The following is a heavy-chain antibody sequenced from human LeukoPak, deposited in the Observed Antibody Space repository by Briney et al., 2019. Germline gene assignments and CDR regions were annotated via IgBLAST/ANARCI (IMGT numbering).Heavy chain of an antibody. J-gene: IGHJ4*02. Sequence: ASVKVSCKASGYTFTSYGLSWVRQAPGQGLEWMGWISAYNGNTNYAQKLQGRVTMTTDTSTSTAYMELRSLRSDDTAVYYCARRYCSSTSCYGVDYWGQGTLVTVSS. CDR3: ARRYCSSTSCYGVDY. CDR2: ISAYNGNT. V-gene: IGHV1-18*01. CDR1: GYTFTSYG. D-gene: IGHD2-2*01.